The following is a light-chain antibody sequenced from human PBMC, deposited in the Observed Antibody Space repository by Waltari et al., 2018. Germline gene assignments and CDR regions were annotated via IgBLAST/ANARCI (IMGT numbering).Light chain of an antibody. J-gene: IGKJ2*01. Sequence: DIVMTQSPDSLAVSLGERATINCESSQSVLYTSNNKNYLAWYQQKPGQPPKLLIYWASTRESGVPDRFSGSGSGTDFTLTISSLQSEDVAVYYCQQYYSAPNTFGQGTKLEIK. CDR1: QSVLYTSNNKNY. CDR2: WAS. CDR3: QQYYSAPNT. V-gene: IGKV4-1*01.